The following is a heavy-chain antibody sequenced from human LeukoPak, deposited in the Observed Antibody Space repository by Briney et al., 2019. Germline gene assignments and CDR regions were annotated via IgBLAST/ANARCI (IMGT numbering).Heavy chain of an antibody. CDR3: ARVPNYYYDSSGYYFDY. J-gene: IGHJ4*02. V-gene: IGHV4-34*01. Sequence: KPSETLSLTCAVYGGSFSGYYWSWIRQPPGKGLEWIGEINHSGSTNYNPSLKSRVTISVDTSKNQFSLKLSSVTAADTAVYYCARVPNYYYDSSGYYFDYWGQGTLVTVSS. D-gene: IGHD3-22*01. CDR1: GGSFSGYY. CDR2: INHSGST.